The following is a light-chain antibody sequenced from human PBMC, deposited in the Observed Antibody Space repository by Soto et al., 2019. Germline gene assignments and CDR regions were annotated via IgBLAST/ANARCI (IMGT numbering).Light chain of an antibody. J-gene: IGKJ1*01. Sequence: EIVMTQSPATLSVSPGERATHSCRASQSVSSNLAWYQQKPGQAPRLLIYGASSRATGIPARFSGSVSGTEFTLTISSLQSEDFAVYYCQQYHNWLWTFGQGTKVDIK. CDR2: GAS. CDR1: QSVSSN. CDR3: QQYHNWLWT. V-gene: IGKV3-15*01.